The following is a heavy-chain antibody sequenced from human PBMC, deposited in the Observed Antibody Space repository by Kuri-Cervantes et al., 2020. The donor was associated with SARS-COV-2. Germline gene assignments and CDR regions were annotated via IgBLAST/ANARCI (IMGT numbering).Heavy chain of an antibody. J-gene: IGHJ6*02. CDR3: ARDRGRQGGPYYYYGMDV. CDR2: IYTSGST. Sequence: SQTLSLTCAVYGGSISSGSYYWSWIRQPAGKGLEWIGCIYTSGSTNYNPSLKGRVTISVDTSKNQFSLKLSSVTAADTAVYYCARDRGRQGGPYYYYGMDVWGQGTTVTVSS. D-gene: IGHD3-16*01. V-gene: IGHV4-61*02. CDR1: GGSISSGSYY.